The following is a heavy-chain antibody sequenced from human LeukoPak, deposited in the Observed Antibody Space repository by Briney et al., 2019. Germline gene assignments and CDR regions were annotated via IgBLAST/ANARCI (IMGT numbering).Heavy chain of an antibody. Sequence: ASVKVSCKASGGTFSSYAISWVRQAPGQGLEWMGGIIPIFGTANYAQKFQGRVTITADESTSTAYMELSSLRSEDTAVYYCARAALRFLDRPERTHGRFDPWGQGTLVTVSS. V-gene: IGHV1-69*13. CDR3: ARAALRFLDRPERTHGRFDP. CDR2: IIPIFGTA. D-gene: IGHD3-3*01. CDR1: GGTFSSYA. J-gene: IGHJ5*02.